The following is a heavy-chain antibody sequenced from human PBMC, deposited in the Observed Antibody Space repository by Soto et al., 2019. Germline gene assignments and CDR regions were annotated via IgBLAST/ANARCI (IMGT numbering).Heavy chain of an antibody. CDR1: GGSFSGYY. CDR2: INHSGST. D-gene: IGHD4-17*01. V-gene: IGHV4-34*01. Sequence: QVQLQQWGAGLLKPSETLSLTCAVYGGSFSGYYWSWIRQPPGKGLEWIGEINHSGSTNYNPSLKSRVTISVDTSKNQFSLKLSSVTAADTAVYYCARAYWGYGDYALFDYWGQGTLVTVSS. CDR3: ARAYWGYGDYALFDY. J-gene: IGHJ4*02.